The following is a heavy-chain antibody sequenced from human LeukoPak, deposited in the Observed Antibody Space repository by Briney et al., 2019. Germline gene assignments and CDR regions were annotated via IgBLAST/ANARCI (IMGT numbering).Heavy chain of an antibody. Sequence: GGSLRLSCADSRFTFTGYAIRWGRQAPGKGLGWVAAISGSGGSTYYADSVKGRFTISRENSKNTLYHQMNSLSAQEPAVYYSAKETRAVDGPKQPETFDYWRQGTLVSVSS. CDR2: ISGSGGST. J-gene: IGHJ4*02. D-gene: IGHD6-19*01. V-gene: IGHV3-23*01. CDR3: AKETRAVDGPKQPETFDY. CDR1: RFTFTGYA.